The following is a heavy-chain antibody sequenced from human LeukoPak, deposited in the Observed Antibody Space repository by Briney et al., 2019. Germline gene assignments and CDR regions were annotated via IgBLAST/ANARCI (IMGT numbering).Heavy chain of an antibody. Sequence: SETLSLTCAVSGGSISSGGYYCSWIRHPPGKGLEWIGYTYYSGSTYYKPSLKSRVTISVDTSKNQFSLKLSSVTAADTAVYYCARWGLTPITIIDPWGQGTLVTVSS. CDR2: TYYSGST. CDR3: ARWGLTPITIIDP. J-gene: IGHJ5*02. D-gene: IGHD3-22*01. CDR1: GGSISSGGYY. V-gene: IGHV4-31*11.